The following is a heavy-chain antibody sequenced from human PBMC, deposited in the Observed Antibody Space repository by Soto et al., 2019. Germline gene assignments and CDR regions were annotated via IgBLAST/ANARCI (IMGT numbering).Heavy chain of an antibody. V-gene: IGHV1-8*01. CDR2: MNPYTGET. Sequence: QVQLVQSGAEVRKPGASVRVSCKASGYTFDAFDIHWVRQATGQGLELMGWMNPYTGETAYTQTSRGRVSITRDTSVSTAYMELTSLTSVQSAIYFCVRQAGGASTPGDDYWGQGTLVTVSS. D-gene: IGHD2-15*01. J-gene: IGHJ4*02. CDR3: VRQAGGASTPGDDY. CDR1: GYTFDAFD.